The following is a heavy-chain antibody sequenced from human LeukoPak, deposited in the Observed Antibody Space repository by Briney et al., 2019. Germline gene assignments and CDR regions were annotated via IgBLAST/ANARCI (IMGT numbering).Heavy chain of an antibody. CDR1: GFTVSSNY. D-gene: IGHD3-22*01. CDR3: ARFSGYTPGWFDP. CDR2: IYSDGRI. V-gene: IGHV3-53*01. J-gene: IGHJ5*02. Sequence: PGGSLRLSCAASGFTVSSNYMSWVRQAPGKGLEWVSVIYSDGRIHYADSVKGRFTISRDDSKNTLYLQMNSLRAEDTAVYYCARFSGYTPGWFDPWGQGTLVTVSS.